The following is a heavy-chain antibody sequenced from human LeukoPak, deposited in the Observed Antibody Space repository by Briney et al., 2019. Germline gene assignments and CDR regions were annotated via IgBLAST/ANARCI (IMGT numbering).Heavy chain of an antibody. J-gene: IGHJ5*02. V-gene: IGHV1-8*01. D-gene: IGHD2-15*01. CDR2: MNPNSGNT. CDR1: GYTFISYD. CDR3: ASDLGYCSGGSCFNWFDP. Sequence: ASVKVSCKASGYTFISYDINWVRQATGQGLEWMGWMNPNSGNTGYAQKFQGRVTMTRNTSISTAYMELSSLRSEDTAVYYCASDLGYCSGGSCFNWFDPWGQGTLVTVSS.